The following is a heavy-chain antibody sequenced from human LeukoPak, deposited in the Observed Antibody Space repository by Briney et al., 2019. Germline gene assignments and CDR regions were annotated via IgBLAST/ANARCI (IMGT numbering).Heavy chain of an antibody. CDR3: ARIPGYDSSGSLPFDP. Sequence: SVKVSCKASGGTFSSYAISWVRQAPGQGLEWMGRIIPILGIANYAQKFQGRVTITADKSTSTAYMELSSLRSEDTAVYYCARIPGYDSSGSLPFDPWGQGTLVTVSS. D-gene: IGHD3-22*01. V-gene: IGHV1-69*04. CDR2: IIPILGIA. J-gene: IGHJ5*02. CDR1: GGTFSSYA.